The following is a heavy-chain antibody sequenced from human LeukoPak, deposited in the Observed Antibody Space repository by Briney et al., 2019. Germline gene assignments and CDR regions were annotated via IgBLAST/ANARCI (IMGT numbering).Heavy chain of an antibody. CDR1: GGSFSGYY. CDR2: INHSGST. Sequence: PSETLSLTCAVYGGSFSGYYWSWIRQPPGKGLEWIGEINHSGSTNYNPSPKSRVTISVDTSKNQFSLKLSSVTAADTAVYYCARGFTVTTGYYYMDVWGKGTTVTVSS. CDR3: ARGFTVTTGYYYMDV. V-gene: IGHV4-34*01. D-gene: IGHD4-17*01. J-gene: IGHJ6*03.